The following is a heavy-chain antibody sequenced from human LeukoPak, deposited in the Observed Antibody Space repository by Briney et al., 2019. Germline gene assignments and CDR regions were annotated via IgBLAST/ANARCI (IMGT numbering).Heavy chain of an antibody. Sequence: ASVKVSCKASGYTFTTYYMHWVRQAPGQGLDWMGIINPSGGSTIYAQKFLGGVTMTRDTSTNTVYMDLSSLRSDDTAVYYCARGGMGIQLWSFDDWGQGTLVTVSS. CDR2: INPSGGST. CDR3: ARGGMGIQLWSFDD. J-gene: IGHJ4*02. D-gene: IGHD5-18*01. V-gene: IGHV1-46*01. CDR1: GYTFTTYY.